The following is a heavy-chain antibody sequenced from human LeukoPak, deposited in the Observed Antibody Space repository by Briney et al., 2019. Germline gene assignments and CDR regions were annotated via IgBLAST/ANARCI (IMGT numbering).Heavy chain of an antibody. J-gene: IGHJ6*03. CDR1: DFTFIDYS. Sequence: PGGSLRLSCAASDFTFIDYSMSWVRPAPGEGLDWIAHIDVGGTTTYYADSVQGRFTISRDNAKDSLYLQMDTLRVEDTPVYYCVRDGNVVVPAGVYYMDVWGEGTTVTVSS. CDR2: IDVGGTTT. CDR3: VRDGNVVVPAGVYYMDV. D-gene: IGHD2-2*01. V-gene: IGHV3-11*04.